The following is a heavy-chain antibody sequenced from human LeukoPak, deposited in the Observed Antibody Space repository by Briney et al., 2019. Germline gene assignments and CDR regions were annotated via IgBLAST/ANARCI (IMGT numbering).Heavy chain of an antibody. J-gene: IGHJ4*02. D-gene: IGHD1-1*01. V-gene: IGHV3-23*01. Sequence: PGGSLRLSCAASGFTFSSYAMSWVRQAPGKGLEWVSVISGSGGSTYYRDSVKGRSTISRDNSKNTLYLQMNSLRAEDTAVYYCAKDGTTTITFDYWGQGTLVTVSS. CDR2: ISGSGGST. CDR3: AKDGTTTITFDY. CDR1: GFTFSSYA.